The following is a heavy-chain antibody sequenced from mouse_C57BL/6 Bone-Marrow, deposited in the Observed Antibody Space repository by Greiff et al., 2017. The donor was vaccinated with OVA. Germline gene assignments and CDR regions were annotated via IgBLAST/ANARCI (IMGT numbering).Heavy chain of an antibody. CDR2: ISNLAYSI. CDR3: ARHSYYYGSSLYYAMDY. CDR1: GFTFSDYG. V-gene: IGHV5-15*01. Sequence: EVKLVESGGGLVQPGGSLKLSCAASGFTFSDYGMAWVRQAPRKGPEWVAFISNLAYSIYYADTVTGRFTISRENAKNTLYLEMSSLRSEDTAMYYCARHSYYYGSSLYYAMDYWGQGTSVTVSS. D-gene: IGHD1-1*01. J-gene: IGHJ4*01.